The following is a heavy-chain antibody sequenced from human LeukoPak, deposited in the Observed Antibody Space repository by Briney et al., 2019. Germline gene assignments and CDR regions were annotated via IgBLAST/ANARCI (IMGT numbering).Heavy chain of an antibody. Sequence: PGGSLRLSCAASGFTFSNYWMHWVRQAPGKGLVWVSRLNSDGSNTNYADSVKGRFTISRDNAKNTLCLQMNSLRAEDTAVYYCTRDAVGYNYNWFDPWGQGTLVTVSS. D-gene: IGHD5-24*01. CDR1: GFTFSNYW. J-gene: IGHJ5*02. CDR2: LNSDGSNT. CDR3: TRDAVGYNYNWFDP. V-gene: IGHV3-74*01.